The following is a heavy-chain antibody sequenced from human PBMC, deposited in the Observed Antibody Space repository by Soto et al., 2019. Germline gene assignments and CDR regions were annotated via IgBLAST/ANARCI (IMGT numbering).Heavy chain of an antibody. CDR2: IWYDGSNK. D-gene: IGHD3-10*01. V-gene: IGHV3-33*01. J-gene: IGHJ3*02. CDR1: GFTFSSYG. CDR3: ARDYYGSGDFGAFDI. Sequence: GGSLRPSCAASGFTFSSYGMHWVRQAPGKGLEWVAVIWYDGSNKYYADSVKGRFTISRDNSKNTLYLQMNSLRAEDTAVYYCARDYYGSGDFGAFDIWGQGTMVTVSS.